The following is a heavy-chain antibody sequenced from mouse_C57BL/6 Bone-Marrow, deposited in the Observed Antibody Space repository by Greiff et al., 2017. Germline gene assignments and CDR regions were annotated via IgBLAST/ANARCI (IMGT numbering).Heavy chain of an antibody. CDR3: AKEGKWGYDVGY. Sequence: QVQLQQPGAELVKPGASVKLSCKASGYTFTSYWMHWVKQRPGQGLEWIGMIHPNSGSTNYNEKFKSKATLTVDKSSSTAYMQLSSLTSEDSAVYYCAKEGKWGYDVGYWGQGTTLTVSS. V-gene: IGHV1-64*01. CDR2: IHPNSGST. CDR1: GYTFTSYW. J-gene: IGHJ2*01. D-gene: IGHD2-2*01.